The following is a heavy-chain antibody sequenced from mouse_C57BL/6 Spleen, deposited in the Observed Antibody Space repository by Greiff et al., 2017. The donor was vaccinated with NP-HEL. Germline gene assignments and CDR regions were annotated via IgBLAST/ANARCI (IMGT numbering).Heavy chain of an antibody. D-gene: IGHD2-4*01. CDR1: GFSLTSYG. CDR2: IWSGGST. J-gene: IGHJ4*01. CDR3: ATYYDYDGSYAMDY. V-gene: IGHV2-2*01. Sequence: QVQLQQSGPGLVQPSQRLSITCTVSGFSLTSYGVHWVRQSPGKGLEWLGVIWSGGSTDYNAAFISRLSISKDNSKSQVFFKMNSLQADDTAIYYCATYYDYDGSYAMDYWGQGTSVTVSS.